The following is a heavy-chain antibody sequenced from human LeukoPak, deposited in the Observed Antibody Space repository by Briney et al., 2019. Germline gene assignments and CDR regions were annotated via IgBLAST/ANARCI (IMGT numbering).Heavy chain of an antibody. D-gene: IGHD3-16*01. CDR3: AGDTPPGGDYYFDY. Sequence: GGSLRLSCAASGFSFSTYGMHWVRQAPGKGLEWVALIWNAGTNTYYADSVKGRFTISRDNSKNTLYLQMNSLRAEDTAVYYCAGDTPPGGDYYFDYWGQGTLVSVSS. CDR2: IWNAGTNT. V-gene: IGHV3-33*01. CDR1: GFSFSTYG. J-gene: IGHJ4*02.